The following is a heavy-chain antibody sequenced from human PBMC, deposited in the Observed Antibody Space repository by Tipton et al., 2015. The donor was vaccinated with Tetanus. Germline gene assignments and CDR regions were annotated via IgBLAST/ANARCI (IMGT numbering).Heavy chain of an antibody. V-gene: IGHV5-51*01. Sequence: VQLVQSGAEVIEPGESLKISCKGFGYPFNNFWIGWVRQMPGRGLEWMGIIFPGDSDIRYSPSFQGRVTISADKYISTAYLQWSSVRASDTAMYFCARVGGGSKWLFDYWDQGTPVTVSS. D-gene: IGHD5-12*01. CDR1: GYPFNNFW. J-gene: IGHJ4*02. CDR3: ARVGGGSKWLFDY. CDR2: IFPGDSDI.